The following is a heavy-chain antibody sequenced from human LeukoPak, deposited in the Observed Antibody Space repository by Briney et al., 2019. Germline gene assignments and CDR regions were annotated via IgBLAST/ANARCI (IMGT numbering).Heavy chain of an antibody. D-gene: IGHD4-11*01. CDR3: VRPYYRDCHYGSTDV. CDR2: IWYDGSKT. Sequence: GGSMLLSGAAAGFTFSSNVIYLGRQAPGKGLEWVGIIWYDGSKTYYADSVKGRFTISRDNSKNTLYLQMNSLRVEDTAVYYCVRPYYRDCHYGSTDVWSQGTTVTVS. CDR1: GFTFSSNV. J-gene: IGHJ6*02. V-gene: IGHV3-33*07.